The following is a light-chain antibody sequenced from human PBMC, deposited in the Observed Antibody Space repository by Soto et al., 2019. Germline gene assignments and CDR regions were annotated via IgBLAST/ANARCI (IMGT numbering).Light chain of an antibody. CDR1: SSDVGGYNY. CDR3: SSYTSSSTLV. V-gene: IGLV2-14*01. Sequence: QSALTQPASVSGSPGQSITIYCTGTSSDVGGYNYVSWYQQHPGKAPKLMIYEVSNRPSGVSNRFSGSKSGSTASLTISGLQAEDEADYYCSSYTSSSTLVFGTGTKLTVL. J-gene: IGLJ1*01. CDR2: EVS.